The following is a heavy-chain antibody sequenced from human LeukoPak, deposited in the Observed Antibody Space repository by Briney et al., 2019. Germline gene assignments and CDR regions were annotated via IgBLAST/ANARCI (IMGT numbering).Heavy chain of an antibody. CDR3: AREEAIAAAGTFFDY. CDR2: ISGSGGST. CDR1: GFTFSSFA. J-gene: IGHJ4*02. D-gene: IGHD6-13*01. Sequence: GGSLRLSCVASGFTFSSFALSWVRQAPGKGLEWVSAISGSGGSTYYADSVKGRFAISRDSSKNILYLQMNSLRAEDTAVYYCAREEAIAAAGTFFDYRGQGTLVTVS. V-gene: IGHV3-23*01.